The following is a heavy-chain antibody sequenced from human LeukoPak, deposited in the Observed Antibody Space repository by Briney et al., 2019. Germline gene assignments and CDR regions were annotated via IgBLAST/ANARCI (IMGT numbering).Heavy chain of an antibody. CDR3: ARRYYYDSSGWRN. D-gene: IGHD3-22*01. CDR2: INHRGST. CDR1: GGSFSGYY. V-gene: IGHV4-34*01. J-gene: IGHJ4*02. Sequence: SETLSLTCAVYGGSFSGYYWSWIRQPPGKGLEWIGEINHRGSTNYNPYLKSRVTISVDTSKNQFSLKLSSVTAADTAVYYCARRYYYDSSGWRNWGQGTLVTVSS.